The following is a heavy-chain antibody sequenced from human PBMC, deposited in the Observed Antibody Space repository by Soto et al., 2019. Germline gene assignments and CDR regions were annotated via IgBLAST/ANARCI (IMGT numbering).Heavy chain of an antibody. D-gene: IGHD6-19*01. V-gene: IGHV3-43*01. CDR1: GFTFDDYT. Sequence: GGSLRLSCAASGFTFDDYTMHWVRQAPGKGLEWVSLISWDGGSTYYADSVKGRFTISRDNSKNSLYLQMNSLRTEDTALYYCAKDILEYCRSTTRSTGIAVAGGFDYWGQGTLVTVSS. J-gene: IGHJ4*02. CDR3: AKDILEYCRSTTRSTGIAVAGGFDY. CDR2: ISWDGGST.